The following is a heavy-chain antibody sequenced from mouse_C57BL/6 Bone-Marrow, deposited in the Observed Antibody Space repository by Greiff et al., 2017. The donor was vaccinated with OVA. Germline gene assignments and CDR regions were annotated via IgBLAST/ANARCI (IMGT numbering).Heavy chain of an antibody. V-gene: IGHV1-64*01. CDR2: IHPNSGST. Sequence: QVQLQQPGAELVQPGASVKLSCKASGYTFTSYWMHWVKQRPGQGLEWIGMIHPNSGSTNYNEKFKSKATLTVDKSSSTAYMQVSSLTSEDSAVYYCAREDSSYVFAYWGQGTLVTVSA. CDR1: GYTFTSYW. D-gene: IGHD1-1*01. CDR3: AREDSSYVFAY. J-gene: IGHJ3*01.